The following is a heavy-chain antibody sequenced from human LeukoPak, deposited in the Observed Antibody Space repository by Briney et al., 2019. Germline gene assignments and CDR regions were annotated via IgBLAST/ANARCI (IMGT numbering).Heavy chain of an antibody. CDR1: GFTFSTYA. Sequence: GGSLRLSCAASGFTFSTYAMHWVRQAPGKGLEWVASISYDGTNKYCADSVKGRFTISRDNSKNTLYLQMNSLRAEDTALYYCAREILTGYAFDIWGQGTMVTVSS. V-gene: IGHV3-30-3*01. CDR2: ISYDGTNK. J-gene: IGHJ3*02. D-gene: IGHD7-27*01. CDR3: AREILTGYAFDI.